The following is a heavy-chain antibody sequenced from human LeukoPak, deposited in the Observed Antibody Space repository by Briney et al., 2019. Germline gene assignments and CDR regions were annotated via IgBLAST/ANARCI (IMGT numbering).Heavy chain of an antibody. CDR2: IKQDGSVQ. Sequence: GGSLRLSCAASKFTFSSYWMSWVRQAPGKGLEWVANIKQDGSVQFYMDSLEGRFSVSRDNAKNSLYLQMNGLRVEDTAVYYCTRLQIAVAGPNWFDPWGQGTLVTVSS. V-gene: IGHV3-7*01. CDR1: KFTFSSYW. CDR3: TRLQIAVAGPNWFDP. J-gene: IGHJ5*02. D-gene: IGHD6-19*01.